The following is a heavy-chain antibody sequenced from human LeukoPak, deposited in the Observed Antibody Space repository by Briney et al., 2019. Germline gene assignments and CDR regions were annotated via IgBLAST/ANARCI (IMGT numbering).Heavy chain of an antibody. J-gene: IGHJ6*03. Sequence: ASVKVSCKASGGTFSSYAISWVRQAPGQGLEWMGGIIPIFGTANYAQKFQGRVTITTDESTSTAYMELSSLRSEDTAVYYCASQYGSGSYYHYHYYYMDVWGKGTTVTVSS. CDR3: ASQYGSGSYYHYHYYYMDV. CDR1: GGTFSSYA. D-gene: IGHD3-10*01. V-gene: IGHV1-69*05. CDR2: IIPIFGTA.